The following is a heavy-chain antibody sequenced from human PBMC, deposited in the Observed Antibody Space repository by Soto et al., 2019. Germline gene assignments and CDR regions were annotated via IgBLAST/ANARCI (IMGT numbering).Heavy chain of an antibody. CDR3: ARVLRFLEWLFSSDYYYYMDV. D-gene: IGHD3-3*01. V-gene: IGHV4-34*01. CDR1: GGSFSGYY. Sequence: SETLSLTCAVYGGSFSGYYWSWIRQPPGKGLEWIGEINHSGSTNYNPSLKSRVTISVDTSKNQFSLKLSSVTAADTAVYYCARVLRFLEWLFSSDYYYYMDVWGKGTTVTVSS. J-gene: IGHJ6*03. CDR2: INHSGST.